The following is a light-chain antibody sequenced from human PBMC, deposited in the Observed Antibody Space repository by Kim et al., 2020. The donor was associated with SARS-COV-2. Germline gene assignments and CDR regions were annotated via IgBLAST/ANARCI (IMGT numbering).Light chain of an antibody. CDR2: KDS. Sequence: SYELTQPSSVSVSPGQTARITCSGNVVAKKYVRWFQQKPGQAPVLVIYKDSERPSGIPERFSGSSSGTTVTLTISGAQVEDEADYYCYSAADNNWVFGGGTQLTVL. CDR1: VVAKKY. CDR3: YSAADNNWV. V-gene: IGLV3-27*01. J-gene: IGLJ3*02.